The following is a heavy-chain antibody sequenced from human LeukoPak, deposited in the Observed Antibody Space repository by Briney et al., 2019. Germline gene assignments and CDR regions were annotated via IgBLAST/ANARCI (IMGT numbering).Heavy chain of an antibody. CDR3: AKEEEYYFDY. Sequence: PGGSLRLSCAASGFTFNNYAMSWVHQAPGKGLEWVSGISKSGGSTYYADSVKGRFTISRDNSKNTLYLQMNSLRAEDTAVYYCAKEEEYYFDYWGQGALVTVSS. V-gene: IGHV3-23*01. J-gene: IGHJ4*02. CDR1: GFTFNNYA. CDR2: ISKSGGST.